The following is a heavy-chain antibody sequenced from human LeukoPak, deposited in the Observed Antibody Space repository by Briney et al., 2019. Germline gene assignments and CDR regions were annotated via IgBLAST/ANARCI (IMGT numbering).Heavy chain of an antibody. CDR3: PHTREIDFRFSYWFDP. D-gene: IGHD3/OR15-3a*01. J-gene: IGHJ5*02. CDR1: GFSLSTNAVG. Sequence: SGPTLVNPTQTLTLTCTFSGFSLSTNAVGVGWIRQPPGKALEWLALIYWNDDKRYSPSLKSRLTITRDTSKKNQVVLTMTNMDPVDTATYYCPHTREIDFRFSYWFDPWGQGTLVTVSS. CDR2: IYWNDDK. V-gene: IGHV2-5*01.